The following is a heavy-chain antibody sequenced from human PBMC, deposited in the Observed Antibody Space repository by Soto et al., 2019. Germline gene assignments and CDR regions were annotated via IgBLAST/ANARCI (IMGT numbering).Heavy chain of an antibody. CDR1: GGSIGSYY. Sequence: SETLSLTCSVSGGSIGSYYGSWIRQPPGKGLEWIGYIYYSGSTNYNPSLKSRVTISVDTSKNQFSLKLSSVTAADTAVYYCARGVPAAIVRWFDPWGQGTLVTVSS. J-gene: IGHJ5*02. CDR2: IYYSGST. D-gene: IGHD2-2*01. CDR3: ARGVPAAIVRWFDP. V-gene: IGHV4-59*01.